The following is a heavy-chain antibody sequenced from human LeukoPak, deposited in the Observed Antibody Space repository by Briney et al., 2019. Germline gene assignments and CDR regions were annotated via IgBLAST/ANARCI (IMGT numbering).Heavy chain of an antibody. J-gene: IGHJ5*02. CDR2: IYFSENT. CDR1: SSSIRSADSY. D-gene: IGHD4-17*01. CDR3: ARAPINDFGDYDRFDP. V-gene: IGHV4-30-4*01. Sequence: SETLSLTCTVSSSSIRSADSYWSWIRQPPGEGLEWIGYIYFSENTYYNPSLKSRVTISIDRSKNQVSLKLSSVTAADTAVYYCARAPINDFGDYDRFDPWGQGTLVTVSS.